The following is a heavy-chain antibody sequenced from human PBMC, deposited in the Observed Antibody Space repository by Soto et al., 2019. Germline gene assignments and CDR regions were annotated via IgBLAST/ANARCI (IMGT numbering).Heavy chain of an antibody. J-gene: IGHJ6*02. CDR2: IYHSGST. Sequence: PSETLSLTCAVSGGSISSSNWWSWVRQPPGKGLEWIGEIYHSGSTNYNPSLKSRVTISVDTSKNQFSLKLSSVTAADTAVYYCARARLGAYYYYYGMDVWGQGTTVTVSS. V-gene: IGHV4-4*02. D-gene: IGHD7-27*01. CDR3: ARARLGAYYYYYGMDV. CDR1: GGSISSSNW.